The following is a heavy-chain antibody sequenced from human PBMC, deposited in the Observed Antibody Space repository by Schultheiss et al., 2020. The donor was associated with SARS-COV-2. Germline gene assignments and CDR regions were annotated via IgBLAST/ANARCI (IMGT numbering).Heavy chain of an antibody. CDR2: INHSGST. J-gene: IGHJ4*02. V-gene: IGHV4-34*01. CDR3: ATRSSGWYEPYFDY. D-gene: IGHD6-19*01. Sequence: SETLSLTCAVYGGSFSGYYWSWIRQPPGKGLEWIGEINHSGSTNYNPSLKSRVTISVDTSKNQFSLKLSSVTAADTAVYYCATRSSGWYEPYFDYWGQGTLVTVSS. CDR1: GGSFSGYY.